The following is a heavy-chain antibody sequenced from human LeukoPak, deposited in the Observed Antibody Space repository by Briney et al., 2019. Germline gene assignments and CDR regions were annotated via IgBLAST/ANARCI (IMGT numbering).Heavy chain of an antibody. CDR3: ARAPVTSCSGVLCYPFAS. CDR2: TSSSDAGT. J-gene: IGHJ4*02. D-gene: IGHD2-15*01. CDR1: GFTLNNYA. V-gene: IGHV3-23*01. Sequence: GGSLRLSCAASGFTLNNYAMSWVRQAPGKGLEWVSATSSSDAGTYHADSVRGRFTISRDNSKNTLYLQMNSLRAEDAAVYYCARAPVTSCSGVLCYPFASWGQGPLVTVS.